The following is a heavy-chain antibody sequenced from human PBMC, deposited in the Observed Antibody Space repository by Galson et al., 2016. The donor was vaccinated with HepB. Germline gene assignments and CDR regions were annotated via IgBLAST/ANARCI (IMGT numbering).Heavy chain of an antibody. Sequence: SETLSLTCTVSGDSLSNVGRHWGWFRQSPGMGLEYIGSIHSSGTSYYNPSLTRRVTVSADMSRNQFFLSLTSVTAADTAIYYCVILGTAAAVANRRGSVYWSQGTWVTVSS. J-gene: IGHJ4*02. CDR2: IHSSGTS. CDR1: GDSLSNVGRH. V-gene: IGHV4-39*01. D-gene: IGHD6-13*01. CDR3: VILGTAAAVANRRGSVY.